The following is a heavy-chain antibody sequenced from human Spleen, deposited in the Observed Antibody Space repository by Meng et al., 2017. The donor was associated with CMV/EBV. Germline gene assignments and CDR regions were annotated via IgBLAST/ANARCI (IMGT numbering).Heavy chain of an antibody. D-gene: IGHD6-19*01. Sequence: GESLKISCAASGFTFSRYWMTWVRQAPGKGLEWVSSISSGGGFIYSADSLKGRFTISRDNAKSSLYLQMNSLRADDTAVYYCARDVAVAAPPFDPWGQGTLVTVSS. CDR1: GFTFSRYW. V-gene: IGHV3-21*01. J-gene: IGHJ5*02. CDR3: ARDVAVAAPPFDP. CDR2: ISSGGGFI.